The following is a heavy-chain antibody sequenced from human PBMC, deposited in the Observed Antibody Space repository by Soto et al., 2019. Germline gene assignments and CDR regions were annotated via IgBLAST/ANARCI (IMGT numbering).Heavy chain of an antibody. Sequence: ASVKVSCKASGYTFTSYGISWVRQAPGQGLEWMGWISAGNGNTKYAQKLQGRVTMTRDTSASTAYMELRSLRSEDTAVYYCARAPRGLVGATPFFDYWGQGTLVTSPQ. J-gene: IGHJ4*02. CDR3: ARAPRGLVGATPFFDY. V-gene: IGHV1-18*01. CDR2: ISAGNGNT. D-gene: IGHD1-26*01. CDR1: GYTFTSYG.